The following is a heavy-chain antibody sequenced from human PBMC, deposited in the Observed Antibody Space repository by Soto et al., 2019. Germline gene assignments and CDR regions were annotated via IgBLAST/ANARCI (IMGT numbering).Heavy chain of an antibody. Sequence: GTLRLSCSASGFTFSRYEMNWVRQAPGKGLEWISYISTSGSTIYYADSVKGRFTISRDNAKNSLYLQMNSLRAEDTAVYYCARELAAAGSFDYWGQGTLVTVYS. V-gene: IGHV3-48*03. CDR1: GFTFSRYE. CDR2: ISTSGSTI. CDR3: ARELAAAGSFDY. D-gene: IGHD6-13*01. J-gene: IGHJ4*02.